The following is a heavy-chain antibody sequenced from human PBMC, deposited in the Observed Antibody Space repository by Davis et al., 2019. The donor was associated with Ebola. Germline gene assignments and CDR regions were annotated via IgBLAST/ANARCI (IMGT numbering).Heavy chain of an antibody. V-gene: IGHV4-39*07. J-gene: IGHJ4*02. CDR1: GGSISSSSYY. D-gene: IGHD1-26*01. Sequence: GSLRLSCTVSGGSISSSSYYWGWIRQPPGKGLEWIGEINHSGSTNYNPSLKRRVTISVDTSKNQFSLKLSSVTAADTAVYYCARGIVGATNWGQGTLVTVSS. CDR3: ARGIVGATN. CDR2: INHSGST.